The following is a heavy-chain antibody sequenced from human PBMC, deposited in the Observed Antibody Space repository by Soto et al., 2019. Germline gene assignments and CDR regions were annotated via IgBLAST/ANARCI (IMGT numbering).Heavy chain of an antibody. CDR2: INPNSGGT. Sequence: ASVKVSCKASGYTFTGYYMHWVRQAPGQGLDWMGWINPNSGGTNYAQKFQGWVTMTRDTSISTAYMELSRLRSDDTAVYYCARDFIGYDSSGYYRLGAFDIWGQGTMVTVSS. CDR1: GYTFTGYY. D-gene: IGHD3-22*01. V-gene: IGHV1-2*04. J-gene: IGHJ3*02. CDR3: ARDFIGYDSSGYYRLGAFDI.